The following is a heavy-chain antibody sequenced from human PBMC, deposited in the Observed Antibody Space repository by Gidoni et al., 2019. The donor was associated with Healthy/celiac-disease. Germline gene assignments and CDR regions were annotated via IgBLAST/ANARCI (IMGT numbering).Heavy chain of an antibody. D-gene: IGHD4-4*01. CDR3: TTSHDYSNYESVKIDY. Sequence: EVQLVESGGGLVKPGGSLRLSCAASGFTFSNAWMSWVRQAPGKGLAWVGRIKSKTDGGTTDYAAPVKGRFTISRDDSKNTLYLQMNSLKTEDTAVYYCTTSHDYSNYESVKIDYWGQGTLVTVSS. V-gene: IGHV3-15*01. J-gene: IGHJ4*02. CDR1: GFTFSNAW. CDR2: IKSKTDGGTT.